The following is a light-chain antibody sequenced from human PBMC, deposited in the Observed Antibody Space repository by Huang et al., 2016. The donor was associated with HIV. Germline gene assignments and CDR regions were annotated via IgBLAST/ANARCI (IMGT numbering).Light chain of an antibody. CDR1: QSLLYSSNNKND. CDR2: WAS. V-gene: IGKV4-1*01. J-gene: IGKJ1*01. Sequence: DIVMTQSPDSLAVSLGERATINCKSSQSLLYSSNNKNDLSWYQQKPGQPTKLLIYWASTRESGVPDRFSGSGSETDFTRTISSLQAEDVAVYYCHQYYATGTFGQGTKVEI. CDR3: HQYYATGT.